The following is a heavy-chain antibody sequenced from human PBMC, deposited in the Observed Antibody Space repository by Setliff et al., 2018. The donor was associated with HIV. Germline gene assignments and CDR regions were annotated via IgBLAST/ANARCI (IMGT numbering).Heavy chain of an antibody. CDR1: GSTFRSYA. D-gene: IGHD3-22*01. CDR3: ARASYYYDSSGYYFGY. CDR2: ISNDGSNE. V-gene: IGHV3-30*01. J-gene: IGHJ4*02. Sequence: LSCAASGSTFRSYAMHWVRQAPGKGLEWVAVISNDGSNEYYADSVKGRFTISRDNSKNTLWLQMNSLRAEDTAVYYCARASYYYDSSGYYFGYWGQGTLVTVSS.